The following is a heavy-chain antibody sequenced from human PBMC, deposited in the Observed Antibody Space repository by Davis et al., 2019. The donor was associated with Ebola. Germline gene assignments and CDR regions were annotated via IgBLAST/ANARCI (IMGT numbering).Heavy chain of an antibody. J-gene: IGHJ6*02. CDR1: GFTFSSYG. D-gene: IGHD6-13*01. Sequence: GESLKISCAASGFTFSSYGMHWVRQAPGKGLEWVAVISYDGSNKYYADSVKGRFTISRDNSKNTLYLQMNSLRAEDTAVYYCARGGSSSWYRDYYYYYGMDVWGQGTTVTVSS. V-gene: IGHV3-30*03. CDR3: ARGGSSSWYRDYYYYYGMDV. CDR2: ISYDGSNK.